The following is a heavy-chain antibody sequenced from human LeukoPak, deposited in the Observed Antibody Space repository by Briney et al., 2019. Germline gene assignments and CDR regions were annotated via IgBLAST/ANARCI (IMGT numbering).Heavy chain of an antibody. CDR1: GFTFSSYG. V-gene: IGHV3-30*18. CDR2: ISYDGSNK. CDR3: AKDLLAATIDYYFDY. Sequence: GRSLRLSCAASGFTFSSYGMHWVRQAPGKGLEWVAVISYDGSNKYYADSVKGRFTISRDNSKNTLYVQMSSLRAEDTAVYYCAKDLLAATIDYYFDYWGQGTLVTVSS. J-gene: IGHJ4*02. D-gene: IGHD5-12*01.